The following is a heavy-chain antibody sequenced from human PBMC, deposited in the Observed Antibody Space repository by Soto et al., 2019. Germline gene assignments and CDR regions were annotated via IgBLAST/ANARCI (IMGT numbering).Heavy chain of an antibody. CDR3: ARDHSDRYCSSTSCYPPQDYYYYGMDV. Sequence: PGGSLRLSCAASGFTFSSYAMHWVRQAPGKGLEWVAVISYDGSNKYYADSVKGRFTISRDNSKNTLYLQMNSLRAEDTAVNYCARDHSDRYCSSTSCYPPQDYYYYGMDVWGQGTTVTVSS. CDR2: ISYDGSNK. J-gene: IGHJ6*02. V-gene: IGHV3-30-3*01. CDR1: GFTFSSYA. D-gene: IGHD2-2*01.